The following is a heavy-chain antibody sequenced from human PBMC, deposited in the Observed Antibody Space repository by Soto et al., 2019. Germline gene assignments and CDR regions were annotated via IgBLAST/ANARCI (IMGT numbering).Heavy chain of an antibody. J-gene: IGHJ4*02. Sequence: EVQLVESGGGLVKPGGSLRLSCSASGFTFSSYSMNWVRQAPGKGLEWVSSIGTSSSYIYYAYSVKGRFTISRDNAKNSLYLQMNSLRVEDMAVYYCARAPLRYFDWLLSPFDYWGQGTLVTVSS. CDR1: GFTFSSYS. CDR2: IGTSSSYI. CDR3: ARAPLRYFDWLLSPFDY. V-gene: IGHV3-21*01. D-gene: IGHD3-9*01.